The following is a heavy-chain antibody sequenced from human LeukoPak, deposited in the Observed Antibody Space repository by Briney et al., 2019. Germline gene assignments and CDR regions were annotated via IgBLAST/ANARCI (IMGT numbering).Heavy chain of an antibody. CDR3: ARVGDIVVVPAAIGMYYFDY. CDR1: GFTFSDYD. CDR2: ISSTGSTI. J-gene: IGHJ4*02. Sequence: GGSLRLSCAASGFTFSDYDMSWIRQSPGKVLDRVSYISSTGSTIYYADSVKGRFTISRDNAKNSLYLQMNSLRAEDTAVYYCARVGDIVVVPAAIGMYYFDYWGQGTLVTVSS. V-gene: IGHV3-11*01. D-gene: IGHD2-2*01.